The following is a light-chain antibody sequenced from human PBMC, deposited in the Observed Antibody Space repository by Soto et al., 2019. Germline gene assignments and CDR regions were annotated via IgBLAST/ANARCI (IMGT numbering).Light chain of an antibody. CDR3: QQVNNYPLT. J-gene: IGKJ4*01. CDR2: DAS. Sequence: DIQLTQSPSFLSASVGDRVTITCRASQGISGYLAWYQQTPGKAPKLLIYDASTLQSGVPSRFSGSGSETDFTLTISSLQPEDFATYYCQQVNNYPLTFGGGTKVDIK. V-gene: IGKV1-9*01. CDR1: QGISGY.